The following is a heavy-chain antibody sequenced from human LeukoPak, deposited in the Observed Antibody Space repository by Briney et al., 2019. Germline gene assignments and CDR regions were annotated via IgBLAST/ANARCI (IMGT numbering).Heavy chain of an antibody. CDR1: GFTFSSYA. V-gene: IGHV3-30-3*01. J-gene: IGHJ6*02. Sequence: GRSLRLSCAASGFTFSSYAMHWVRQAPGKGLEWVAVISYDGSNKYYADSVKGRFTISRDNSKNTLYLQMNSLRAEDTAVYYCARVSYFSTDYYYGMDVWGQGTTVTVSS. CDR3: ARVSYFSTDYYYGMDV. CDR2: ISYDGSNK. D-gene: IGHD1-26*01.